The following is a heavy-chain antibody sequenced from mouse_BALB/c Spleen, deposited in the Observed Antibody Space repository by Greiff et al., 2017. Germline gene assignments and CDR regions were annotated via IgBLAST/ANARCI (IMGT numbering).Heavy chain of an antibody. CDR1: GYTFTSYW. J-gene: IGHJ1*01. CDR2: IYPSDSYT. V-gene: IGHV1-69*02. Sequence: QVQLQQSGAELVRPGASVKLSCKASGYTFTSYWINWVKQRPGQGLEWIGNIYPSDSYTNYNQKFKDKATLTVDKSSSTAYMQLSSPTSEDSAVYYCTRSGNYGYFDVWGAGTTVTVSS. D-gene: IGHD1-1*01. CDR3: TRSGNYGYFDV.